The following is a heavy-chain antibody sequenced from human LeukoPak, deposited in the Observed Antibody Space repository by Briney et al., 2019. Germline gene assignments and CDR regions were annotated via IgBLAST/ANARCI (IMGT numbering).Heavy chain of an antibody. V-gene: IGHV3-21*01. D-gene: IGHD4-17*01. CDR1: GFTFSSYS. CDR2: ISSSSSYI. Sequence: GGSLRLSRAASGFTFSSYSMNWVRQAPGKGLEWVSSISSSSSYIYYADSVKGRFTISRDNAKNSLYLQMNSLRAEDTAVYYCARVADDYGYNWFDPWGQGTLVTVSS. CDR3: ARVADDYGYNWFDP. J-gene: IGHJ5*02.